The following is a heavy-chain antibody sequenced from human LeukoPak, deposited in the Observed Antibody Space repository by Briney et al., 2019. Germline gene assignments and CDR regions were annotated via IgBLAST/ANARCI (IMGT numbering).Heavy chain of an antibody. CDR3: ARTSNYGSGSRWFDP. CDR1: GGSISSYY. CDR2: IHYSGST. J-gene: IGHJ5*02. V-gene: IGHV4-59*12. Sequence: PSETLSLTCTVSGGSISSYYWSWIRQPPGKGLEWIGYIHYSGSTSYNPSLKSRVTISVDTSKNQISLKLSSVTAADTAVYYCARTSNYGSGSRWFDPWGQGTLVTVSS. D-gene: IGHD3-10*01.